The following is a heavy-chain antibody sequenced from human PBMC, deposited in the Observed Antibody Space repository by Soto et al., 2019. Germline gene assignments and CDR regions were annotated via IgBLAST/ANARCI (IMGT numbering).Heavy chain of an antibody. D-gene: IGHD2-21*01. CDR1: GFIFSDFA. J-gene: IGHJ2*01. V-gene: IGHV3-23*01. CDR2: VSVYGGST. Sequence: DVQLLESGGDLVQPGESLRLSCAASGFIFSDFAMSWVRQTPGKGLEWVSAVSVYGGSTHYSDAVKGRFTISRDNSRDLLFLQMNSLRAEDTAVYYCARRPAGDSHWYFDLWGRGTLVTVSS. CDR3: ARRPAGDSHWYFDL.